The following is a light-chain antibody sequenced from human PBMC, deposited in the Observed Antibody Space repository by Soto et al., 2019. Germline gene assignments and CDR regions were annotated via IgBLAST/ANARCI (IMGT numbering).Light chain of an antibody. V-gene: IGLV2-14*01. Sequence: QSALTQPASVSGSPGQSITISCTGTCSDVGNYNYVSWYQQYPGRVPKLLIYMVSNRPSGVSNRFSGSKSGNTASLTISGLQAEDEADYFCTSPTPGSLYVFGTGTKVTVL. CDR2: MVS. CDR1: CSDVGNYNY. CDR3: TSPTPGSLYV. J-gene: IGLJ1*01.